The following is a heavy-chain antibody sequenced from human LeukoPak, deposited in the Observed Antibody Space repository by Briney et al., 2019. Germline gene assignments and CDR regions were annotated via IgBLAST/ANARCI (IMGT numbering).Heavy chain of an antibody. CDR1: GFTVSSYA. D-gene: IGHD3-22*01. CDR2: ISYDGSNK. V-gene: IGHV3-30*04. CDR3: ARDRYYDSSRNFDY. J-gene: IGHJ4*02. Sequence: PGGSLRPSCAASGFTVSSYAMHWVRQAPGKGLEWVAVISYDGSNKYYADSVKGRFTISRDNSKNTLYLQMNSLRAEDTAVYYCARDRYYDSSRNFDYWGQGTLVTVSS.